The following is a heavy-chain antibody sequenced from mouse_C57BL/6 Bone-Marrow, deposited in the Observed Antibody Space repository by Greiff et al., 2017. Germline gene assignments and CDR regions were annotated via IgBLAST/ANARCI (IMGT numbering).Heavy chain of an antibody. J-gene: IGHJ4*01. CDR3: ARKGYYGAMDY. CDR2: IDPSDSET. CDR1: GYTFTDHI. Sequence: QVQLKQSGAELASPGASVTLSCKASGYTFTDHIMNWVKKRPGQGLEWIGNIDPSDSETHYNQKFKDKATLTVDKSSSTAYMQLSSLTSEDSAVYYCARKGYYGAMDYWGQGTSVTVSS. V-gene: IGHV1-61*01. D-gene: IGHD1-1*01.